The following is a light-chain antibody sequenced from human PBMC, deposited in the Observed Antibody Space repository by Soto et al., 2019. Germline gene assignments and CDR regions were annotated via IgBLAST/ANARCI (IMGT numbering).Light chain of an antibody. CDR2: GAS. CDR3: QQLNSHPRT. Sequence: DIQLTQSPIFLSASVGDRVTISCRARQAIFYYLAWYQQKPGKAPNLLIFGASTLQSGVPSRFSGSGSGTEFTLTISSLQPEDFATYYCQQLNSHPRTFGQGNKLEIK. J-gene: IGKJ2*01. CDR1: QAIFYY. V-gene: IGKV1-9*01.